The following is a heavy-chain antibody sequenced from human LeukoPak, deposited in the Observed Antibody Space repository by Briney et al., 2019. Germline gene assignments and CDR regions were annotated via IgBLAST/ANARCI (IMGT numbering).Heavy chain of an antibody. CDR2: MNPNSGNT. V-gene: IGHV1-8*03. CDR3: AREELSGWAFDY. J-gene: IGHJ4*02. D-gene: IGHD6-19*01. CDR1: GYTFTSYD. Sequence: ASVKVSRKASGYTFTSYDINWVRQATGQGLEWMGWMNPNSGNTGYAQKFQGRVTITRNTSISTAYMELSSLRAEDTAVYYCAREELSGWAFDYWGQGTLVTVSS.